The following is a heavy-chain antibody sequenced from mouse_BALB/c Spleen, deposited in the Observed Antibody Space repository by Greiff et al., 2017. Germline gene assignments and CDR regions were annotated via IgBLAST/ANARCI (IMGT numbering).Heavy chain of an antibody. CDR3: ARPTTVVDYYAMDY. J-gene: IGHJ4*01. CDR2: IYPYNGGT. CDR1: GYTFTDYN. V-gene: IGHV1S29*02. Sequence: VHVKQSGPELVKPGASVKISCKASGYTFTDYNMHWVKQSHGKSLEWIGYIYPYNGGTGYNQKFKSKATLTVDNSSSTAYMELRSLTSEDSAVYYCARPTTVVDYYAMDYWGQGTSVTVSS. D-gene: IGHD1-1*01.